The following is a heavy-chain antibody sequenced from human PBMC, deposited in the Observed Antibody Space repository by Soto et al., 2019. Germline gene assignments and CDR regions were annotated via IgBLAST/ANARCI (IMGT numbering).Heavy chain of an antibody. CDR2: IWYDGSNK. J-gene: IGHJ6*02. CDR3: ARDLGRGYSGYASYYYYGMDV. Sequence: GGSLRLSCAASGFTFSSYGMHWVRQAPGKGLEWVAVIWYDGSNKYYADSVKGRFTISRDNSKNTLYLQMNSLRAEDTAVYYCARDLGRGYSGYASYYYYGMDVWGQGTTVTVSS. CDR1: GFTFSSYG. D-gene: IGHD5-12*01. V-gene: IGHV3-33*01.